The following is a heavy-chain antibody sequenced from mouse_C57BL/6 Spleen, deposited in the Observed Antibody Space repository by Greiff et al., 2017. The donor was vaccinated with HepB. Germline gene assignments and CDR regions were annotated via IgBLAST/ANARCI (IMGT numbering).Heavy chain of an antibody. Sequence: EVHLVESGGGLVKPGGSLKLSCAASGFTFSDYGMHWVRQAPEKGLEWVAYISSGSSTIYYADTVKGRFTISRDNAKNTLFLQMTSLRSEDTAMYYCARDYYGTHYWYFDVWGTGTTVTVSS. V-gene: IGHV5-17*01. J-gene: IGHJ1*03. CDR2: ISSGSSTI. CDR3: ARDYYGTHYWYFDV. D-gene: IGHD1-1*01. CDR1: GFTFSDYG.